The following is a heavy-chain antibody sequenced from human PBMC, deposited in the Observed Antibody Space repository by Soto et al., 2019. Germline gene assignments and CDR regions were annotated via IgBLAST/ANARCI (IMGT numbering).Heavy chain of an antibody. Sequence: PSETLSLTCTVSGGSISSSSYYWGWIRQPPGKGLEWIGSIYYSGSTYYNPSLKSRVTISVDTSKNQFSLKLSSVTAADTAVYYCAGGGDIVVVVAATCSSGDCYSRWGQGTLVTVS. V-gene: IGHV4-39*01. CDR3: AGGGDIVVVVAATCSSGDCYSR. D-gene: IGHD2-15*01. CDR2: IYYSGST. J-gene: IGHJ4*02. CDR1: GGSISSSSYY.